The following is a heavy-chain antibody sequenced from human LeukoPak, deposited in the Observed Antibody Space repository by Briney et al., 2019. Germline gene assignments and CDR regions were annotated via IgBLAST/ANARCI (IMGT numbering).Heavy chain of an antibody. CDR1: GYTFTGDQ. V-gene: IGHV1-2*02. Sequence: ASVKVSCKASGYTFTGDQIYWLRQAPGQGLEWVGWIKPSSGDTLYEQKFQGRVTMTRDKSISSAYMELSSLRSDDTAVYYCARKTAGFLTAWGQGTLVTVSS. CDR3: ARKTAGFLTA. J-gene: IGHJ5*02. CDR2: IKPSSGDT. D-gene: IGHD1-14*01.